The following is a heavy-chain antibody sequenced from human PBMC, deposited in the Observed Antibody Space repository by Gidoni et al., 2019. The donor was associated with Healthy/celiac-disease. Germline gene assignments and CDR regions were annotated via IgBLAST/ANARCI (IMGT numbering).Heavy chain of an antibody. CDR3: ARSFDADDYVWGSYRYPYFDY. J-gene: IGHJ4*02. CDR2: IYYSGST. V-gene: IGHV4-39*01. D-gene: IGHD3-16*02. CDR1: GGSISSSSYY. Sequence: QLQLQESGPGLVKPSETLSLTCTVSGGSISSSSYYWGWIRQPPGKGLEWIGSIYYSGSTDYNPSLKSRVTISVDTSKNQFSLKLSSVTAADTAVYYCARSFDADDYVWGSYRYPYFDYWGQGTLVTVSS.